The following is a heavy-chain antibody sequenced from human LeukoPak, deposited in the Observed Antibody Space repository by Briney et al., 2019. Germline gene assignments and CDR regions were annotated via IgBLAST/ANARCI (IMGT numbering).Heavy chain of an antibody. CDR2: IYTSGST. CDR1: GGSISSYY. D-gene: IGHD3-3*01. J-gene: IGHJ4*02. CDR3: AREQRGAIPFFGVVPGPPYFDY. Sequence: SETLSLTCTVSGGSISSYYWSWIRQPAGKGLEWIGRIYTSGSTNYNPSLKSRVTMSVDTSKNQFSLKLSSVTAADTAVYYCAREQRGAIPFFGVVPGPPYFDYWAQEPLATVPS. V-gene: IGHV4-4*07.